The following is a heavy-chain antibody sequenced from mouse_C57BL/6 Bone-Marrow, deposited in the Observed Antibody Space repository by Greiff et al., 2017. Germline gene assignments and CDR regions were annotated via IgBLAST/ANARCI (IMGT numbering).Heavy chain of an antibody. CDR3: ANDGYYEDWYFDV. CDR2: ILPGSGST. D-gene: IGHD2-3*01. J-gene: IGHJ1*03. Sequence: QVQLKESGAELMKPGASVKLSCKATGYTFTGYWIEWVKQRPGHGLEWIGEILPGSGSTTYNEKFKGKAPFTADTSSTTAYMQLSSLTTEDSAIYYCANDGYYEDWYFDVWGTGTTVTVSS. V-gene: IGHV1-9*01. CDR1: GYTFTGYW.